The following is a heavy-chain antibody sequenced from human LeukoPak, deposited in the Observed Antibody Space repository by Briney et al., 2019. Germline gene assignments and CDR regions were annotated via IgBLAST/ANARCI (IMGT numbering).Heavy chain of an antibody. J-gene: IGHJ4*02. CDR2: ISAYNGDT. Sequence: GASVKVSCKASGYTFTIYDISWVRQAPGQGLEWMGWISAYNGDTNYAQKLQGRVTMTTDTSTSTAYMELRSLRSDDTAVYFCARVKEAAILYFDYWGQGTVVTVSS. CDR3: ARVKEAAILYFDY. CDR1: GYTFTIYD. V-gene: IGHV1-18*01.